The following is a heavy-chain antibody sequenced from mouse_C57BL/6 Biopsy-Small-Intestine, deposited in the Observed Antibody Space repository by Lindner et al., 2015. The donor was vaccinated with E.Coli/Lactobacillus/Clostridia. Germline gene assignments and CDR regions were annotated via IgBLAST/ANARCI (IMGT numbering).Heavy chain of an antibody. CDR2: IYPGDGDT. CDR1: GYAFSSSW. D-gene: IGHD2-14*01. CDR3: ARGTRLDY. J-gene: IGHJ2*01. V-gene: IGHV1-82*01. Sequence: VQLQESGADLMKPGASVKLSCKASGYAFSSSWMNWVKQRPGKGLEWIGRIYPGDGDTNYNGKFKGKATLTADKSSSTAYMQLSSLTSEDSAVYFCARGTRLDYWGQGTTLTVSA.